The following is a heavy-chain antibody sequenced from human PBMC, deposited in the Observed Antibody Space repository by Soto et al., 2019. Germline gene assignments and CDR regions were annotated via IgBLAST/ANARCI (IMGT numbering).Heavy chain of an antibody. Sequence: WGSLRLSCAASGFTFSSYWMSWVRQAPGKGLEWVANIKQDGSEKYYVDSVKGRFTISRDNAKSSLYLQMNSLSGEGTAVYYCARDPPSAVADEYYYYYYGMDVWGRGTTVTVSS. D-gene: IGHD6-19*01. CDR1: GFTFSSYW. CDR3: ARDPPSAVADEYYYYYYGMDV. CDR2: IKQDGSEK. V-gene: IGHV3-7*01. J-gene: IGHJ6*02.